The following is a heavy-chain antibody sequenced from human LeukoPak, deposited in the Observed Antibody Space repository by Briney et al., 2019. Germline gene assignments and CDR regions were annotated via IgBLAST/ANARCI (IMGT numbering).Heavy chain of an antibody. D-gene: IGHD3-10*01. CDR3: ARDELGSGSGSYYNRFAD. CDR1: GFTFSSYA. J-gene: IGHJ5*02. Sequence: GGSLRLSCAASGFTFSSYAMHWVRQAPGKGLEWVADISYDGSNKNYADSVKGRITISRDNSKKTMYLQMSSLRAQDTAVYYCARDELGSGSGSYYNRFADWGQGTLVTVSS. CDR2: ISYDGSNK. V-gene: IGHV3-30-3*01.